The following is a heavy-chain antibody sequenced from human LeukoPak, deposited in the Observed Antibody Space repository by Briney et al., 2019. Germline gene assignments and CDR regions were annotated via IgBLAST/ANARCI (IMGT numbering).Heavy chain of an antibody. CDR1: GFTFTDYY. CDR2: ISNSGDIT. V-gene: IGHV3-11*04. CDR3: ARDILTGYHPGGYFQH. Sequence: PGGSLRLSCATSGFTFTDYYMSWVRQAPGKGLEWVSYISNSGDITYYADSVKGRFTSSRDNSKNTLYLQMNSLRAEDTAVYYCARDILTGYHPGGYFQHWGQGTLVTVSS. J-gene: IGHJ1*01. D-gene: IGHD3-9*01.